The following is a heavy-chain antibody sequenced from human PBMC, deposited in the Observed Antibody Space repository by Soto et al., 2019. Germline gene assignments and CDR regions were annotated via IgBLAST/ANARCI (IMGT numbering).Heavy chain of an antibody. CDR1: GFSFEEYE. J-gene: IGHJ4*02. Sequence: SLRLSCAASGFSFEEYEMNWVRQAPGQGLEWVSYINQYGKITYYADSVKGRFTVSRDDAKNSLFLQMDSLRAEDTALYYCARAAWSDEGWDHWGQGSLVTVSS. CDR3: ARAAWSDEGWDH. V-gene: IGHV3-48*03. D-gene: IGHD1-26*01. CDR2: INQYGKIT.